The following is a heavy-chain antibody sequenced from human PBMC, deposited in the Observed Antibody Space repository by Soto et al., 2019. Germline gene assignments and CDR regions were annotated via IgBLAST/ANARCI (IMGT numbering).Heavy chain of an antibody. J-gene: IGHJ6*02. D-gene: IGHD1-26*01. CDR3: ASHSGSSPEGRYYYGMDV. Sequence: QVQLVQSGAEVKKPGSSVKVSCKASGGTFSSYAISWVRQAPGQGLEWMGGIISIFGTADYAQKFQGRVTITADESTXTXXMELSSLRSEDTAVYYCASHSGSSPEGRYYYGMDVWGQGTTVTVSS. V-gene: IGHV1-69*12. CDR2: IISIFGTA. CDR1: GGTFSSYA.